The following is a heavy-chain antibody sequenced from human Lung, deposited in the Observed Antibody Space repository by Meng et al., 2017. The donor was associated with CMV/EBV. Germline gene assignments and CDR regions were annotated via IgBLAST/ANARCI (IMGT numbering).Heavy chain of an antibody. V-gene: IGHV4-59*02. J-gene: IGHJ2*01. D-gene: IGHD3-10*01. Sequence: LXCTVSGAXVSGPYWAWIRQSPLKGLEWLGSTYFVGDTKYNPSLKSRVTISLYTSQDLVSLTLASVTSADTAIYDCARVPYASGNYFQGPPRYFELWXRGXLVTVSS. CDR1: GAXVSGPY. CDR3: ARVPYASGNYFQGPPRYFEL. CDR2: TYFVGDT.